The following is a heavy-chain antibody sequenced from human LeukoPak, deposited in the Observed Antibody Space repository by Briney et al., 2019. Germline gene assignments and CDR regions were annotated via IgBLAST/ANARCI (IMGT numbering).Heavy chain of an antibody. CDR2: IGGRGGGT. V-gene: IGHV3-23*01. D-gene: IGHD2-2*01. CDR1: GFTFNIYG. CDR3: ANQVQPDIVVVPDVPFDY. Sequence: GGPLTLSCAASGFTFNIYGMRGVREAPGKGREWGSDIGGRGGGTYYADSVKGRFTISRDNSKNTLYLQMNSLRAEDTAVYYCANQVQPDIVVVPDVPFDYWGQGTLVTVSS. J-gene: IGHJ4*02.